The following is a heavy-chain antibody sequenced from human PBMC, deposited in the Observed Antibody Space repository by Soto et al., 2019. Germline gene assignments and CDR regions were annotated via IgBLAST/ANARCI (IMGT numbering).Heavy chain of an antibody. CDR2: ISAYNGNT. Sequence: ASVNVSCKASCYTCTSYGINWLRQAPGQGLEWMGWISAYNGNTNYAQKHQGRVTMTTDTSTSTAYMELRSLRSDDTAVYYCARDTYYYDSSGYYLDAFDIWGQGTMVTVSS. V-gene: IGHV1-18*01. J-gene: IGHJ3*02. D-gene: IGHD3-22*01. CDR1: CYTCTSYG. CDR3: ARDTYYYDSSGYYLDAFDI.